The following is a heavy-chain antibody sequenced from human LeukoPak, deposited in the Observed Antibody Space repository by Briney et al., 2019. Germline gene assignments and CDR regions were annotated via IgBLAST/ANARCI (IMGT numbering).Heavy chain of an antibody. V-gene: IGHV4-34*01. CDR2: INHSGST. J-gene: IGHJ6*03. CDR3: ARVAARPQKYYYYYMDV. Sequence: SETLSLTCAVYGGSFSGYYWSWIRQPPGKGLEWIGEINHSGSTNYNPSLKSRVTISVDTSKNQFSLKLRSVTAADTAVYYCARVAARPQKYYYYYMDVWGKGTTVTVSS. CDR1: GGSFSGYY. D-gene: IGHD6-6*01.